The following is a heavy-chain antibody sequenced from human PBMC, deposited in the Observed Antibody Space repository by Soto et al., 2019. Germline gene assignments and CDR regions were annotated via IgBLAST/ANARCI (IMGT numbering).Heavy chain of an antibody. CDR3: AKEKWGMVRGASAFDI. J-gene: IGHJ3*02. CDR1: GGSISSGDYY. Sequence: SETLSLTCTVSGGSISSGDYYWSWIRQPPGKGLEWIGYIYYSGSTYYNPSLKSRVTISVDTSKNQFSLKLSSVTAADTAVYYCAKEKWGMVRGASAFDIWGQGTMVTVS. D-gene: IGHD3-10*01. V-gene: IGHV4-30-4*01. CDR2: IYYSGST.